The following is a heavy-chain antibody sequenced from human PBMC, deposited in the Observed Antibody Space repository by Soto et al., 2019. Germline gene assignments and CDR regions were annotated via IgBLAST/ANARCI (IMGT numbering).Heavy chain of an antibody. V-gene: IGHV4-59*01. Sequence: PSRILTLTCTVFGGSISSYYWTGFRQPPGKGLEGIGYIYYGGIINYNPSLKSRITLSVATSTNQFSLNLSSVSAARTAAYISVRWLNFSQDSSYYYYGMDVWGQGTTVTVSS. CDR1: GGSISSYY. CDR3: VRWLNFSQDSSYYYYGMDV. J-gene: IGHJ6*02. CDR2: IYYGGII. D-gene: IGHD3-22*01.